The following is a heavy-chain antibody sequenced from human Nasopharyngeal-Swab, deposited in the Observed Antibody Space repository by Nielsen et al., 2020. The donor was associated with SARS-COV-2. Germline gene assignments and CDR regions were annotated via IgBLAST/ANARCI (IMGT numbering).Heavy chain of an antibody. D-gene: IGHD6-13*01. V-gene: IGHV4-38-2*02. CDR2: IYHSGST. Sequence: SETLSLTCTVSGYSISSGYYWGWIRQPPGKGLEWLGSIYHSGSTYYNPSLKSRVTISVDTSKNQFSLKLSSVTAADTAVYYCAREGLAAASDYWGQGTLVTVSS. J-gene: IGHJ4*02. CDR1: GYSISSGYY. CDR3: AREGLAAASDY.